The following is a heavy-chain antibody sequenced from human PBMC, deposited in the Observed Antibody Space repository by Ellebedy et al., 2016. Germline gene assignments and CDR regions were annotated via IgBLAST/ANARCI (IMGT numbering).Heavy chain of an antibody. CDR2: ISSSSSYI. CDR1: GFTFSSYS. V-gene: IGHV3-21*01. J-gene: IGHJ4*02. D-gene: IGHD6-6*01. Sequence: GGSLRLSXAASGFTFSSYSMNWVRQAPGKGLEWVSSISSSSSYIYYADSVKGRFTISRDNAKNSLYLQMNSLRAEDTAVYYCARGQLMSVGYDYWGQGTLVTVSS. CDR3: ARGQLMSVGYDY.